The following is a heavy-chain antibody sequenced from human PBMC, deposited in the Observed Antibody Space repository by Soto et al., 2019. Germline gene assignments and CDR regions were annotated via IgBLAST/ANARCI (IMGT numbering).Heavy chain of an antibody. J-gene: IGHJ4*02. CDR3: AGLQEWLLRDY. CDR2: IKQDGSEK. Sequence: EVQLVESGGGLVQPGGSLRLSCAASGFSFSAYWMAWVRQAPGKGLEGVANIKQDGSEKYYVESVKGRFTISRDNAARSLYLQMDSLRVEDTAVYPCAGLQEWLLRDYWGQGTLVTVSS. CDR1: GFSFSAYW. V-gene: IGHV3-7*01. D-gene: IGHD6-19*01.